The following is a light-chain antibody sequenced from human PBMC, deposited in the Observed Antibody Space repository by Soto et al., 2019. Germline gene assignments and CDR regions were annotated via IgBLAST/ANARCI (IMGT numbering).Light chain of an antibody. V-gene: IGKV3-15*01. J-gene: IGKJ4*01. Sequence: EIVLTQSPGTLSLSPGERATLSCRASQSVSSSYLAWYQHKPGQAPRLLISGASTGATGIPARFSGSGSGTEFTLTISSLQSEDRAIYYCQQYHTWPITFGGGTKVDIK. CDR1: QSVSSSY. CDR2: GAS. CDR3: QQYHTWPIT.